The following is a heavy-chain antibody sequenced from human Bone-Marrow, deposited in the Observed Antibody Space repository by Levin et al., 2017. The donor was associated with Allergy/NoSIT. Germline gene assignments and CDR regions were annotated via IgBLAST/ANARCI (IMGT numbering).Heavy chain of an antibody. J-gene: IGHJ6*02. CDR1: GSTFTGYY. Sequence: PGGSLRLSCKASGSTFTGYYFHWVRQAPGQGLEWMGRINPNSGDTNYAQKFQGRVTMTRDTSISTAYMELSRLRSDDTAVYYCARGNYDRSGYSRDLGYYYYYGMDVWGQGTTVTVSS. D-gene: IGHD3-22*01. CDR2: INPNSGDT. V-gene: IGHV1-2*06. CDR3: ARGNYDRSGYSRDLGYYYYYGMDV.